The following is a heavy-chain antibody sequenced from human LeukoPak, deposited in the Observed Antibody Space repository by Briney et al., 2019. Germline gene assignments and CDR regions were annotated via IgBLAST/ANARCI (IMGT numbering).Heavy chain of an antibody. J-gene: IGHJ6*03. CDR3: ARDYGVPAGSSYYYYMDV. CDR2: IISFRSHI. Sequence: GGSLTLSCAPSGFPFSSYSMLWVRQAPGRGLEGVSSIISFRSHIYYAHSVKGRFTISRHHAKNPLYLQMNSLRAGDTAVYYCARDYGVPAGSSYYYYMDVWGKGTRVTVSS. CDR1: GFPFSSYS. V-gene: IGHV3-21*01. D-gene: IGHD2-2*01.